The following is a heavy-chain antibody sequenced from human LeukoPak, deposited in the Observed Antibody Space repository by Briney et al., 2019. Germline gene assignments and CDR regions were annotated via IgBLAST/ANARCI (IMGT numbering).Heavy chain of an antibody. CDR3: ARQPRGTAAGIDY. Sequence: GESLKISCKGSGYSFTNYWIGWVRQLPGKGLEWMGVIYPGDSDTRYSPSFLGQVTISADKSISTAYLQWSSLKASDSAIYYCARQPRGTAAGIDYWGQGTLVTVSS. D-gene: IGHD6-13*01. CDR2: IYPGDSDT. CDR1: GYSFTNYW. J-gene: IGHJ4*02. V-gene: IGHV5-51*01.